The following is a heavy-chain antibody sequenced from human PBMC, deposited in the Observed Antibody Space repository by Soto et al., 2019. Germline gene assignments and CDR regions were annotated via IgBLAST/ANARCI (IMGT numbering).Heavy chain of an antibody. Sequence: GGSLRLSCAASGFTFSSYAMSWVRQAPGKGLEWVSAISGSGGSTYYADSVKGRFTISRDNSKNTLYLQMNSLRAEDTAVYYCAKDRVVAASSDHFFDYWGQGTLVTVSS. D-gene: IGHD5-12*01. CDR1: GFTFSSYA. CDR3: AKDRVVAASSDHFFDY. CDR2: ISGSGGST. J-gene: IGHJ4*02. V-gene: IGHV3-23*01.